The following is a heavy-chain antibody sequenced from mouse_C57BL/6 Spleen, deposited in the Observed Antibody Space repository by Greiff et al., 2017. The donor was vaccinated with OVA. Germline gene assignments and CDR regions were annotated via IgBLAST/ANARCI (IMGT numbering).Heavy chain of an antibody. J-gene: IGHJ3*01. V-gene: IGHV5-9-1*02. Sequence: EVQLQQSGEGLVKPGGSLKLSCAASGFTFSSYAMSWVRQTPEKRLEWVAYISSGGDYIYYADTVKGRFTISRDNARNTLYLQMSSLKSEDTAMYYCTRGHYYGSSYEFAYWGQGTLVTVSA. CDR2: ISSGGDYI. CDR1: GFTFSSYA. D-gene: IGHD1-1*01. CDR3: TRGHYYGSSYEFAY.